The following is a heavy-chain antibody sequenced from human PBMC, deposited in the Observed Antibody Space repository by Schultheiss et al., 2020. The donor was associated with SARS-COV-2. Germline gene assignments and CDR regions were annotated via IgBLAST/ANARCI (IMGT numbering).Heavy chain of an antibody. D-gene: IGHD3-9*01. CDR1: GYTFTSYG. J-gene: IGHJ4*02. CDR3: ARDRISHYDILTGYYPLDY. V-gene: IGHV1-18*01. CDR2: ISAYNGNT. Sequence: GESLKISCKASGYTFTSYGISWVRQAPGQGLEWMGWISAYNGNTNYAQKLQGRVTMTTDTSTSTAYMELRSLRSDDTAVYYCARDRISHYDILTGYYPLDYWGQGTLVTVSS.